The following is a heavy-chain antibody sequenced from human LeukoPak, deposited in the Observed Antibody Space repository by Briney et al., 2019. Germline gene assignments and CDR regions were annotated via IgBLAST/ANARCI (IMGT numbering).Heavy chain of an antibody. CDR3: AKDRRLTGTTGVGMDV. V-gene: IGHV3-30*18. J-gene: IGHJ6*02. Sequence: GGSLRLSCAASGFTFSSYGMHWVRQAPGKGLEWVAVISYDGSNKYYADSVKGRFTISRDNSKNTLYLQMNSLRAEDTAVYYCAKDRRLTGTTGVGMDVWGQGTTVTVSS. CDR1: GFTFSSYG. D-gene: IGHD1-20*01. CDR2: ISYDGSNK.